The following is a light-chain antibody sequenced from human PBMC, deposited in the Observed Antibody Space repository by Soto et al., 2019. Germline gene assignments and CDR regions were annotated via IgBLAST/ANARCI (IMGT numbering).Light chain of an antibody. J-gene: IGKJ2*01. CDR1: QSVSSNY. V-gene: IGKV3-20*01. Sequence: EIVLTQSPGTLSLSPGERATLSCRASQSVSSNYLAWYRQKPGQAPRLLIFDASSRVSGIPDRFSGSESGTDFTLTISRLEAEDLAVYYCQQYGGSLVSIFGQGTKLEIK. CDR3: QQYGGSLVSI. CDR2: DAS.